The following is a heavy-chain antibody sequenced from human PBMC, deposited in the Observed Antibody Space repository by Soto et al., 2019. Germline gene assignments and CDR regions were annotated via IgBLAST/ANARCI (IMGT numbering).Heavy chain of an antibody. J-gene: IGHJ4*02. V-gene: IGHV3-23*01. Sequence: EVQLLESGGGLVQPGGSLGLSCAVSRFTFSTYAMGWVRQAPGKGLEWVSNISGSGGRTYYADSVKGRFTISRDNSKNTLYLQMNSLRAEDTAVYYCAKIAEAVAGTVYGYWGQGTLVTVSS. D-gene: IGHD6-19*01. CDR2: ISGSGGRT. CDR3: AKIAEAVAGTVYGY. CDR1: RFTFSTYA.